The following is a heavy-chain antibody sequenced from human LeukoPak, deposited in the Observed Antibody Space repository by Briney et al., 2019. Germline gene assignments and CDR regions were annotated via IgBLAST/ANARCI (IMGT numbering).Heavy chain of an antibody. CDR2: IYTSGGS. J-gene: IGHJ4*02. CDR3: ARALGGDTDY. D-gene: IGHD3-16*01. CDR1: GGSIRSYY. Sequence: SETLSLTRTVSGGSIRSYYWTWIRHPAGKGLEWIGRIYTSGGSNHNPSLTSRVTMSLDTSKNQFSLKLSSVSAADTAVYYCARALGGDTDYWGQGTLVTVSS. V-gene: IGHV4-4*07.